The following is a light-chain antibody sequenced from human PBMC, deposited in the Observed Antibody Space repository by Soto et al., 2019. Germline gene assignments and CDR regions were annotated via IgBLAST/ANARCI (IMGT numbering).Light chain of an antibody. CDR1: SSDVGGYNY. J-gene: IGLJ3*02. CDR3: SSYTSSSTLHWV. V-gene: IGLV2-14*01. CDR2: EVS. Sequence: QSALTQPASVSGSPGQSITISCTGTSSDVGGYNYVSWYQQHPGKAPKLMIYEVSNRPSGVSHRFSGSKSGNTASLTISGLQAEDEADYYCSSYTSSSTLHWVFGGGTKLTVL.